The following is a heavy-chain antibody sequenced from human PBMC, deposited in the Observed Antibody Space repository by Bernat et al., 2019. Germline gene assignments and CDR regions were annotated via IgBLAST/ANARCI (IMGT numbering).Heavy chain of an antibody. V-gene: IGHV3-15*01. D-gene: IGHD1/OR15-1a*01. J-gene: IGHJ4*02. CDR2: IKSKTDGGTT. CDR1: GFTFSNAW. Sequence: EVQLVESGGGLVKPGGSLRLSCAASGFTFSNAWMSWVRQAPGKGLEWVGRIKSKTDGGTTDYAAPVKGRFTISRDDSKNKLYLEMNSLKTEDTAVYYCTTEVNNRIAFDYWGQGTLVTVSS. CDR3: TTEVNNRIAFDY.